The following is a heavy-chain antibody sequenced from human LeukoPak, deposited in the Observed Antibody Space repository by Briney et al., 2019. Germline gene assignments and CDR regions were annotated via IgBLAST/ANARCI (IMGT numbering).Heavy chain of an antibody. J-gene: IGHJ4*02. V-gene: IGHV4-59*12. Sequence: SETLSLTCTVSDDSISDYYRGWIRQPPGKGLEWIGYFHNSGTSTYNPSLKSRVTISADTSKNQSSLKLSSVTAADTAVYYCARGGLGIRPFDYWGQGTLVTVSS. CDR3: ARGGLGIRPFDY. CDR2: FHNSGTS. CDR1: DDSISDYY. D-gene: IGHD7-27*01.